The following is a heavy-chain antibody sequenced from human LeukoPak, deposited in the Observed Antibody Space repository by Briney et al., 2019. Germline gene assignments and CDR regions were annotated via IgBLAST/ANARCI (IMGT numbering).Heavy chain of an antibody. D-gene: IGHD3-10*01. J-gene: IGHJ3*02. CDR3: ARSGSGSYSFDI. CDR1: GYTFTGYY. Sequence: ASVKVSCKASGYTFTGYYMHWVRQAPGQGLEWMGRINPNSGGTNYAQKFQGRVTMTRDTSISTAYMELSRLRSGDTAVYYCARSGSGSYSFDIWGQGTMVTVSS. V-gene: IGHV1-2*06. CDR2: INPNSGGT.